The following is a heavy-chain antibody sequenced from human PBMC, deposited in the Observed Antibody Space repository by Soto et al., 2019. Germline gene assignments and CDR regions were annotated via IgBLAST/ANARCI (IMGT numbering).Heavy chain of an antibody. CDR2: IYYIGST. J-gene: IGHJ4*02. V-gene: IGHV4-59*08. CDR1: GGSISSYY. CDR3: ARHHDS. Sequence: VQLQESGPGLVKPSETLSLTCTVSGGSISSYYWSWIRQPPGKGLESIGYIYYIGSTNYHPSLTSRATISVDTSQHHFSLKLSSMTVANTAVYYCARHHDSWGPGTLVTVSS.